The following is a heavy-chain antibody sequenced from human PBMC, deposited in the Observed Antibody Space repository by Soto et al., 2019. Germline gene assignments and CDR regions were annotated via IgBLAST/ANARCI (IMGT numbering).Heavy chain of an antibody. Sequence: QVQLVQSGAEVKKPGSSVKVSCKASGGTFSSYAISWVRQAPGQGLEWMGGIIPIFGTANYAQKFQGRVTITADKSTSTAYMEPSSLRSEDTAVYYCARDSSYSGSYYWGYFQHWGQGTLVTVSS. CDR1: GGTFSSYA. CDR2: IIPIFGTA. D-gene: IGHD1-26*01. CDR3: ARDSSYSGSYYWGYFQH. V-gene: IGHV1-69*06. J-gene: IGHJ1*01.